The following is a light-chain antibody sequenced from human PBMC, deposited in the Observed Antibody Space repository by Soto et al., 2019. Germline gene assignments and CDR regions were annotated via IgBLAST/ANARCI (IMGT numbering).Light chain of an antibody. CDR1: QDISSW. CDR2: DAS. Sequence: DIQMTQSPDSVSASVGDRVTINCRASQDISSWLAWYQQKPGKAPELLIYDASTLQDGVSSRFSGSGSGTDFTLTITSLKAEDTATYFCQQGNSFPWTFGQGTKVDIK. V-gene: IGKV1-12*01. CDR3: QQGNSFPWT. J-gene: IGKJ1*01.